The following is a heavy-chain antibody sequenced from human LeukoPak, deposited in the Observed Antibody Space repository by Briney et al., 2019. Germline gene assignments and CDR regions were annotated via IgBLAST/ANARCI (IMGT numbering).Heavy chain of an antibody. CDR2: IKQDGTEK. J-gene: IGHJ4*02. D-gene: IGHD3-16*02. CDR1: GFTFSSYW. Sequence: GGSLRLSCAASGFTFSSYWMNWVRQAPGKGMEWVANIKQDGTEKYYVDSVKGQFTISRDNAKNSLNLQMNSLRAEDTAVYYCARGYDYVWGSYHNVWGQGALLTVSS. CDR3: ARGYDYVWGSYHNV. V-gene: IGHV3-7*01.